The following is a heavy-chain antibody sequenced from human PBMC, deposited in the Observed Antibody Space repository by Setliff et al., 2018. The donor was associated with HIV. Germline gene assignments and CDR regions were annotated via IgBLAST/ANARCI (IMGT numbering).Heavy chain of an antibody. D-gene: IGHD3-3*01. CDR3: ARVGSYDFWSGLYYYYYYMDV. CDR1: GYTFTSYA. V-gene: IGHV7-4-1*02. Sequence: ASVKVSCKASGYTFTSYAMNWVRQAPGQGLDWMGWINTNTGNPTYAQGFTGRFVFSLDTSVSTAYLQISSLKAEDTAAYYCARVGSYDFWSGLYYYYYYMDVWGKGTTVTV. J-gene: IGHJ6*03. CDR2: INTNTGNP.